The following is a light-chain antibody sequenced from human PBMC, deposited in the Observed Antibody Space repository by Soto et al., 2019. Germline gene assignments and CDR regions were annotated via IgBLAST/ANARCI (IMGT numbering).Light chain of an antibody. CDR2: QVT. CDR1: SSDIGGYYY. V-gene: IGLV2-14*01. Sequence: CVLTQAASGSRFPGGSISIFCTGTSSDIGGYYYVSWYQHHPGKAPKLLIYQVTNRPSRVSNRFSGSKSGNTASLTISGLQADDEADYYCTSYSSSDILYDFGTGTKVTVL. J-gene: IGLJ1*01. CDR3: TSYSSSDILYD.